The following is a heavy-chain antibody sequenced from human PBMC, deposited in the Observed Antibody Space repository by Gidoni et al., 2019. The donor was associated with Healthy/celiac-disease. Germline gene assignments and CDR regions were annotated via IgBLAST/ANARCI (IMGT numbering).Heavy chain of an antibody. V-gene: IGHV4-34*01. J-gene: IGHJ6*03. CDR1: GGSFSGSY. Sequence: QVQLQQRGAGLLKPSEPLSLTCAVYGGSFSGSYWSWIRQTPGKGLEWIGEIDHSGSTNYNPSLKSRVTISVDTSKNQFSLKLSSVTAADTAVYYCARLYCSSTSCYYYYMDVWGKGTTVTVSS. D-gene: IGHD2-2*01. CDR2: IDHSGST. CDR3: ARLYCSSTSCYYYYMDV.